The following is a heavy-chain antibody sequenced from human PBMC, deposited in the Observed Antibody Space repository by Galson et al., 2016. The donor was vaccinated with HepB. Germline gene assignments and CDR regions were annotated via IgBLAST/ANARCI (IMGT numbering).Heavy chain of an antibody. J-gene: IGHJ3*02. CDR3: TREANDAFDI. CDR2: SFHDEDYT. Sequence: SLRLSCAASGFTLSKYHMHWVRQAPGKGLEWVALSFHDEDYTYYPDSVKGRFTISRDNTKGTVYLHMNSLRDEDTAVYYCTREANDAFDIWGQGTMVTVS. V-gene: IGHV3-30-3*01. CDR1: GFTLSKYH.